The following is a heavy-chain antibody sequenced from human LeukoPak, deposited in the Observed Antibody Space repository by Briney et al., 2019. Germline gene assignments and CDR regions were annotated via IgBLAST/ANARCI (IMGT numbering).Heavy chain of an antibody. CDR3: ARRYCSGGSCYSFRGDWFDP. D-gene: IGHD2-15*01. CDR2: ISGSGDNT. J-gene: IGHJ5*02. V-gene: IGHV3-23*01. Sequence: GGSLRLSCAASGFTFSSYAMSWVRQAPGKGLEWVSGISGSGDNTYYADSVKGRFTISRDNSKNTLYVQMNSLRAEDTAVYYCARRYCSGGSCYSFRGDWFDPWGQGTLVTVSS. CDR1: GFTFSSYA.